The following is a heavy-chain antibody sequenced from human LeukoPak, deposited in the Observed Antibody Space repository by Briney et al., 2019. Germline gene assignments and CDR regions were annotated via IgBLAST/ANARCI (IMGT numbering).Heavy chain of an antibody. CDR3: ASGDDSSGYNIDY. J-gene: IGHJ4*02. CDR1: GFTFSSYS. D-gene: IGHD3-22*01. Sequence: PGGSLRLSCAASGFTFSSYSMNWVRQPAGKGLEWIGRIYTSGSTNYNPSLKSRVTMSVDTSKNQFSLKLSSVTAADTAVYYCASGDDSSGYNIDYWGQGTLVTVSS. V-gene: IGHV4-4*07. CDR2: IYTSGST.